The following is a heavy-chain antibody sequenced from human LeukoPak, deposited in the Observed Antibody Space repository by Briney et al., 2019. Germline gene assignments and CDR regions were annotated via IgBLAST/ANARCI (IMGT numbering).Heavy chain of an antibody. J-gene: IGHJ6*04. D-gene: IGHD1-14*01. Sequence: PSETLSLTCTVSGASISSGGYYWSWIRQPAGKGLEWIGRIYTSGSTNYNPSLKSRVTMSVDTSKNQFSLKLSSVTAADTAVYYCARGAHAYKVPDGMMDVWGKGTTVTVSS. CDR1: GASISSGGYY. CDR2: IYTSGST. V-gene: IGHV4-61*02. CDR3: ARGAHAYKVPDGMMDV.